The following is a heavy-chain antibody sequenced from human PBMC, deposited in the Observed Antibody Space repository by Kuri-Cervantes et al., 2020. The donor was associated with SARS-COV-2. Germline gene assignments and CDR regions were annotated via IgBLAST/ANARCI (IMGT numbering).Heavy chain of an antibody. Sequence: GGSLRLSCAASGFTFSTYGMHWVRQAPGKGLEWVALISHDGNEYYADSVRGRFTISRDNSKNTLYLQLNNLRTEDTAVYYCAGFPEWELLPFDIWGQGTMVTVSS. V-gene: IGHV3-30*03. CDR2: ISHDGNE. CDR3: AGFPEWELLPFDI. D-gene: IGHD1-26*01. J-gene: IGHJ3*02. CDR1: GFTFSTYG.